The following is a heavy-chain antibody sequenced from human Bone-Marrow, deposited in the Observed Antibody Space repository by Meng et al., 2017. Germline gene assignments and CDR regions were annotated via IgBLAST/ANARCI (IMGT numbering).Heavy chain of an antibody. Sequence: GGSLRLSCRTSGFTLANYGMGWIRQAPGKGLEWVATISNGVENKHYADSVMGRFTVSRDNSKNTVYLQLASLAAEDTAVYYCVRDCCTDIGPIDAWGQGTAVTVSS. V-gene: IGHV3-23*01. CDR1: GFTLANYG. CDR2: ISNGVENK. CDR3: VRDCCTDIGPIDA. D-gene: IGHD2-8*02. J-gene: IGHJ6*02.